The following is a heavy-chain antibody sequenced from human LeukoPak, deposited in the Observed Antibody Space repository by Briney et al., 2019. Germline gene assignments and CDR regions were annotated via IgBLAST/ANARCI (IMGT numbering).Heavy chain of an antibody. J-gene: IGHJ4*02. CDR3: AAHRGYSYGTAEDFDY. CDR2: IKQDGSEK. V-gene: IGHV3-7*01. Sequence: PGGSLRPSCAASGFTFSTNYMSWVRRAPGKGLEWVANIKQDGSEKYYVDSVKGRFTISRDNAKNSLYLQMNSLRSEDTALYYCAAHRGYSYGTAEDFDYWGQGTLVTVSS. D-gene: IGHD5-18*01. CDR1: GFTFSTNY.